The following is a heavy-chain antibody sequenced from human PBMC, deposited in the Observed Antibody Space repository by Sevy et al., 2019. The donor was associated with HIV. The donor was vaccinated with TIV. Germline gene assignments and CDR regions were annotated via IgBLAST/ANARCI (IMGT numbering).Heavy chain of an antibody. Sequence: ASVKVSCKASGYTFTSYDINWVRQATGQGLEWMGWMNPNSGNTGYAQKFQGRVTMTRNTSISTAYMELSSLRSEDTAVYYCAIRLRDFWSGYPNPYFDYWGQGTLVTVPS. J-gene: IGHJ4*02. CDR1: GYTFTSYD. CDR3: AIRLRDFWSGYPNPYFDY. V-gene: IGHV1-8*01. D-gene: IGHD3-3*01. CDR2: MNPNSGNT.